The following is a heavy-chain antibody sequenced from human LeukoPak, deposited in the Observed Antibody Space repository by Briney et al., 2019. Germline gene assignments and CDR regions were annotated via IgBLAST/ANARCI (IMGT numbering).Heavy chain of an antibody. J-gene: IGHJ3*02. D-gene: IGHD2-2*01. CDR2: INPNSGGT. Sequence: VASVKVSCKASGYTFTDYYMHWVRQAPGQGLEWVGWINPNSGGTNYAQKFQGRVTMTRDTSISTAYMELSSLRSDDTAVYYCASKGAGYCFSTSCQGAFDIWGQGTMVTVSS. CDR1: GYTFTDYY. CDR3: ASKGAGYCFSTSCQGAFDI. V-gene: IGHV1-2*02.